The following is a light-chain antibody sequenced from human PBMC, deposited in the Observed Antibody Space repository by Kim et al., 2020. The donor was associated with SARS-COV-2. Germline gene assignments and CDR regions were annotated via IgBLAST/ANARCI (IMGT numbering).Light chain of an antibody. CDR1: QRLGYSYGNIY. CDR2: KVS. Sequence: PAFISCRSRQRLGYSYGNIYFNWFLQRPGQSPLRLIYKVSNRDYGVPDRFSGSGSGTDFTLQISRVEAEDVWVYYCVQGTHWPFTFGPGTKVDIK. CDR3: VQGTHWPFT. V-gene: IGKV2-30*01. J-gene: IGKJ3*01.